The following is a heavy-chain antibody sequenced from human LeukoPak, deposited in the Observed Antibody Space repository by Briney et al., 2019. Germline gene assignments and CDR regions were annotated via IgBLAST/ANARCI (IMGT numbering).Heavy chain of an antibody. D-gene: IGHD2-15*01. CDR1: GLTFTNAW. J-gene: IGHJ4*02. CDR2: IKSKTDGGTI. Sequence: GGSLRLSCAASGLTFTNAWMTWVRQAPGKGLEWVGRIKSKTDGGTIDYAAPVKGRFTISRDDSKNALYLQMNSLKIEDTAVYYCTTPLTSGAYIDDWGQGTLVTVSS. CDR3: TTPLTSGAYIDD. V-gene: IGHV3-15*01.